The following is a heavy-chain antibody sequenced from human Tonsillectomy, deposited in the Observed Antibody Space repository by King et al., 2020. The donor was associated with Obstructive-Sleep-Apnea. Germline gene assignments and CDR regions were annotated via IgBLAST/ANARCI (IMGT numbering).Heavy chain of an antibody. V-gene: IGHV4-30-4*01. D-gene: IGHD3-22*01. Sequence: QLQESGPGLVKPSQTLSLTCTVSGDSINSGEDYWGWIRQPPGKGLEWIGYIYYSGSTYYSPSLKSRVTISVDTSKNQFSLRLTSVTAAETAVYYCARVHYYDTSGYYYYFDYWGQGTLVTVSS. CDR2: IYYSGST. CDR1: GDSINSGEDY. J-gene: IGHJ4*02. CDR3: ARVHYYDTSGYYYYFDY.